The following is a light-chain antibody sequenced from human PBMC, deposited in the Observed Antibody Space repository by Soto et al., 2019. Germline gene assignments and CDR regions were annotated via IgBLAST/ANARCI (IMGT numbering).Light chain of an antibody. CDR1: QSVSSSF. Sequence: EIVLTQSPGTLSLSPGERATLSCRASQSVSSSFLAWYQQKPGQAARLLIYGASSRATGIPDRFSGSGSGTDFTLTISRLEPEDFAVYYCQQYDSSPRTFGPGTKVDIK. CDR2: GAS. V-gene: IGKV3-20*01. J-gene: IGKJ3*01. CDR3: QQYDSSPRT.